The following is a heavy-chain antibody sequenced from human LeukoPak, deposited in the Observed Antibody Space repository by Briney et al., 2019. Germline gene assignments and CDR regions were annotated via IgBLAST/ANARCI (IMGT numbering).Heavy chain of an antibody. CDR1: GFTFSDYW. CDR3: ARMEVWFGESFDY. V-gene: IGHV3-7*01. J-gene: IGHJ4*02. D-gene: IGHD3-10*01. CDR2: INKDGTEK. Sequence: PGGSLRLSCAGSGFTFSDYWVDWVRQAPGKGLEWVANINKDGTEKNYLESVKGRFTISRDNAKNSLYLQMNSLRAEDTAVYYCARMEVWFGESFDYWGQGTLVTVSS.